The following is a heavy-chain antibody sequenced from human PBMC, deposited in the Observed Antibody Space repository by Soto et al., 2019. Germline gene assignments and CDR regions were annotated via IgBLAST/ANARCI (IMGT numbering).Heavy chain of an antibody. J-gene: IGHJ4*02. CDR3: AKGISRGRITMIVVVIPVRSVDY. CDR1: GFTFSSYA. V-gene: IGHV3-23*01. Sequence: EVQLLESGGGLVQPGGSLRLSCAASGFTFSSYAMSWVRQAPGKGLEWVSAISGSGGSTYYADSVKGRFTISRDNSKNTLYLQMNSLRAEAMAVYYCAKGISRGRITMIVVVIPVRSVDYWGQGTLVSVSP. CDR2: ISGSGGST. D-gene: IGHD3-22*01.